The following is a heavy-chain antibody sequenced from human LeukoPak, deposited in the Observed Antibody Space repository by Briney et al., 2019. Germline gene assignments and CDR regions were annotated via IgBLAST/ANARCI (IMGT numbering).Heavy chain of an antibody. J-gene: IGHJ5*02. V-gene: IGHV4-59*12. D-gene: IGHD6-25*01. CDR2: IYYSGST. CDR1: GGSISSYY. CDR3: ARDPASRAWFDP. Sequence: SEALSLTCTVSGGSISSYYWSWIRQPPGKGLEWIGYIYYSGSTNYNPSLKSRVTISVDTSKNQFSLKLSSVTAADTAVYYCARDPASRAWFDPWGQGTLVTVSS.